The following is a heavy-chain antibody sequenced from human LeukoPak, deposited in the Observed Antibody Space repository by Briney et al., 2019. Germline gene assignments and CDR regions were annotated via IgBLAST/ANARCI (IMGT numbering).Heavy chain of an antibody. D-gene: IGHD2-8*02. CDR1: GFTFSNYW. CDR3: ARAPATNEWRCMDY. CDR2: IKQDGGEK. Sequence: PGGSLRLSCAASGFTFSNYWMGWVRQAPGKGLEWVANIKQDGGEKRYVDPVKGRFTISRDNAKNSLYLQMNSLRAEDTAVYYCARAPATNEWRCMDYWGQGTLVTVSS. J-gene: IGHJ4*02. V-gene: IGHV3-7*01.